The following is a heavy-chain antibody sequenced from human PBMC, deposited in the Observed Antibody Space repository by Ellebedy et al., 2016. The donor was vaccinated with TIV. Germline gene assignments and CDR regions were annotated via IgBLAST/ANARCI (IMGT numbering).Heavy chain of an antibody. CDR1: GGSVGSISYY. J-gene: IGHJ4*02. CDR2: IYYTGST. Sequence: SETLSLTXTVSGGSVGSISYYWGWIRQPPGKGLEWIGSIYYTGSTYYNPSLKSRVTISVDTSKNQFSLKLSSVTAADTAVYYCAVYSSSYYQVDYWGQGTLVAVSS. CDR3: AVYSSSYYQVDY. D-gene: IGHD6-13*01. V-gene: IGHV4-39*01.